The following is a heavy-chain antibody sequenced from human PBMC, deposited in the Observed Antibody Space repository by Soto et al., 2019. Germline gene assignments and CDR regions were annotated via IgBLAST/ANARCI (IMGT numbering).Heavy chain of an antibody. V-gene: IGHV3-33*01. CDR2: IWGDGSTE. D-gene: IGHD2-15*01. Sequence: VGSLRLSCAASGFTFSSVAMHWVRQAPGKGLEWVAAIWGDGSTEKYADSVKGRFTISRDNSRYTLYLQMNSLRAEDTAVYYCARSGNCLAHNCNLGRPFEDWGPATLVT. J-gene: IGHJ4*02. CDR1: GFTFSSVA. CDR3: ARSGNCLAHNCNLGRPFED.